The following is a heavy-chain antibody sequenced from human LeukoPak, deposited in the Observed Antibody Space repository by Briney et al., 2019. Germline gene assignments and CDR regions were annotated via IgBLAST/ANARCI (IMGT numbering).Heavy chain of an antibody. CDR1: GFTVSSNY. J-gene: IGHJ4*02. D-gene: IGHD3-22*01. CDR3: AKMAAMIVVVTYFDY. V-gene: IGHV3-66*01. CDR2: IYSGGST. Sequence: GGSLRLSCAASGFTVSSNYMSWVRQAPGKGLEWVSVIYSGGSTYYADSVKGRFTIPRDNSKNTLYLQMNSLRAEDTAVYYCAKMAAMIVVVTYFDYWGQGTLVTVSS.